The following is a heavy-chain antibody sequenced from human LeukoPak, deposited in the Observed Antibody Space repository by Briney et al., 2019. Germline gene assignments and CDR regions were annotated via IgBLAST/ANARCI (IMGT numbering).Heavy chain of an antibody. V-gene: IGHV1-69*01. Sequence: SVKVSCKASGGTFSSFAISWVRQAPGQGLDWMGGIIPISGTPNYAQNFQGRVTTTSDESTTTAYTTRYSPRSADKAVHYFASHASPNVIATSAHPPLGWFDLWGQGTLVTVSS. CDR1: GGTFSSFA. J-gene: IGHJ5*02. CDR2: IIPISGTP. D-gene: IGHD6-13*01. CDR3: ASHASPNVIATSAHPPLGWFDL.